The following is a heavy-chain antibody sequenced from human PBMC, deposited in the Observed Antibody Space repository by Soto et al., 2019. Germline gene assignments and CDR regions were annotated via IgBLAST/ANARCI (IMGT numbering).Heavy chain of an antibody. V-gene: IGHV6-1*01. D-gene: IGHD3-10*01. J-gene: IGHJ6*02. CDR1: GDSVSSNSAA. CDR3: ARDLVRGVIKLYYYGMDV. Sequence: QTLSLTCAISGDSVSSNSAACNWIRQSPSRGLEWLGRTYYRSKWYNDYAVSVKSRITINPDTSKNQFSLQLNSVTPEDAAVYYCARDLVRGVIKLYYYGMDVWGQGTTVTVSS. CDR2: TYYRSKWYN.